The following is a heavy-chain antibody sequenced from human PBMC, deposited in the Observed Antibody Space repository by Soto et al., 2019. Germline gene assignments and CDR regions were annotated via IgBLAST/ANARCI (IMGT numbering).Heavy chain of an antibody. CDR3: ATSSDWSPLLDY. CDR1: EYTFTGYY. J-gene: IGHJ4*02. Sequence: ASVKVSCKASEYTFTGYYLHWVRQAPGQGLEWMGWINPNGGGTIYAQKFQGRLTMTRDTSITTAYMELSRLRSDDTAFYYCATSSDWSPLLDYWGQGTLVTVYS. D-gene: IGHD6-19*01. V-gene: IGHV1-2*02. CDR2: INPNGGGT.